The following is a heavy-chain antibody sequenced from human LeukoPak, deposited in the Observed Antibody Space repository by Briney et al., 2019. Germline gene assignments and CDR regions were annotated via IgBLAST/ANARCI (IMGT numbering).Heavy chain of an antibody. CDR2: VYYTGST. CDR3: ATSLAAAGLYYYYGMDV. D-gene: IGHD6-13*01. CDR1: GGTLNSFY. V-gene: IGHV4-59*12. J-gene: IGHJ6*02. Sequence: SETLSLTCIVSGGTLNSFYWSWIRQPPGRGLEWIGYVYYTGSTTYNPSLKSRLTMTADTSHNQFSLRLISVTAADTAVYYCATSLAAAGLYYYYGMDVWGQGTTVTVSS.